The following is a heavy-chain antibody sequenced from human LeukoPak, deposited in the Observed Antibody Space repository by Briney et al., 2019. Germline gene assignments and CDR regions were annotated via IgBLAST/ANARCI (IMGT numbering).Heavy chain of an antibody. CDR1: GGSLSSSSYY. CDR3: ARHFGPWDCSSTSCPMGWFDA. D-gene: IGHD2-2*01. V-gene: IGHV4-39*01. Sequence: SETLSLTCTVSGGSLSSSSYYWGWIRQPPGTGLEWLGSIYYSGSTYYNPSLKSRVTISVDTSKNQFSLKLSSVTAADTAVYYCARHFGPWDCSSTSCPMGWFDAWGQGTLVTVSS. J-gene: IGHJ5*02. CDR2: IYYSGST.